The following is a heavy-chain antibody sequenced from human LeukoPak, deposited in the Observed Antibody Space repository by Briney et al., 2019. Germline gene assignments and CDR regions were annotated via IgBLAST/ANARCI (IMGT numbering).Heavy chain of an antibody. CDR1: GLSFSSYS. V-gene: IGHV3-48*04. CDR3: ASDNQPTSGSSWHSGFFDY. D-gene: IGHD6-13*01. J-gene: IGHJ4*02. Sequence: GGSLRLSCTASGLSFSSYSMSWVRQAPGKGLEWVSYISSSGSTIYYADSVKDRFTISRDNAKNSLYLQMNSLRAEDTAVYYCASDNQPTSGSSWHSGFFDYWGQGTLVTVSS. CDR2: ISSSGSTI.